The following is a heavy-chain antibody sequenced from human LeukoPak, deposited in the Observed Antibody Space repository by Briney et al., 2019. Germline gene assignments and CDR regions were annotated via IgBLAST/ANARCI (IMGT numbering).Heavy chain of an antibody. J-gene: IGHJ4*02. V-gene: IGHV1-18*01. D-gene: IGHD1-14*01. Sequence: ASVKVSCKASGYTFTSYGISWVRQAPGQGLEWMGWISAYKGNTNYAQKLQGRVTMTTDTSTSTAYMELRSLRSDDTAVYYCARVTRQGILGDYWGQGTLVTVSS. CDR1: GYTFTSYG. CDR2: ISAYKGNT. CDR3: ARVTRQGILGDY.